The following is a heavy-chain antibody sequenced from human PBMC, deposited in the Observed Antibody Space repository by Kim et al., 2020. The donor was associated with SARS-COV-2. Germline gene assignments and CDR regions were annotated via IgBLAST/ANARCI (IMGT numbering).Heavy chain of an antibody. CDR1: GFTFSSYS. CDR2: ISSSSSYI. J-gene: IGHJ6*02. CDR3: ARVVAQQLVPNYYYYGMDV. Sequence: GGSLRLSCAASGFTFSSYSMNWVRQAPGKGLEWVSSISSSSSYIYYADSVKGRFTISRDNAKNSLYLQMNSLRAEDTAVYYCARVVAQQLVPNYYYYGMDVWGQGTTVTVSS. V-gene: IGHV3-21*01. D-gene: IGHD6-13*01.